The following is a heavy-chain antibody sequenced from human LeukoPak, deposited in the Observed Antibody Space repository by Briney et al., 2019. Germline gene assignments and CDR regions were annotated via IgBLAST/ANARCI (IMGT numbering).Heavy chain of an antibody. Sequence: ETLSLTCTVSDVSISSYYWSWIRQPPGKGLEWIGYIYYSGTTNYNPSLKSRVSISVDTSKNQFSLKLRSVTAADTAVYYCARGYTRTWPYYYYMDVWGKGTSVTVS. V-gene: IGHV4-59*01. CDR3: ARGYTRTWPYYYYMDV. CDR2: IYYSGTT. J-gene: IGHJ6*03. CDR1: DVSISSYY. D-gene: IGHD6-13*01.